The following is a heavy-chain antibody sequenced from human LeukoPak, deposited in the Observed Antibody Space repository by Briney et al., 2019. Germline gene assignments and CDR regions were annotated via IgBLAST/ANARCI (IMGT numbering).Heavy chain of an antibody. CDR3: ARDCSTSCCPPFNY. D-gene: IGHD2-2*01. CDR2: MNPNSGNT. J-gene: IGHJ4*02. V-gene: IGHV1-8*01. Sequence: GASVKVSCKASGYTFTSYDINWVRQATGQGLEWMGWMNPNSGNTGYAQKFQGRVTMTRNTSISTAYMELRSLRSDDTAVYYCARDCSTSCCPPFNYWGQGTLVTVSS. CDR1: GYTFTSYD.